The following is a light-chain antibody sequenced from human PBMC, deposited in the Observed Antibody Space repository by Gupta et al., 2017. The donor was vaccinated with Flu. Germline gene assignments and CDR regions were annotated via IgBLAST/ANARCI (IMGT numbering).Light chain of an antibody. CDR2: DDS. CDR1: NLGSKS. J-gene: IGLJ3*02. V-gene: IGLV3-21*02. Sequence: SYVLTLPPSVSVAPGQTASITCGGNNLGSKSVHWYQQKPDQAPALVVYDDSERPSGIPERFSGSNSGNTATLTISRVEAGDEADYYCQVWDTSGDHPVFGGGTKLTVL. CDR3: QVWDTSGDHPV.